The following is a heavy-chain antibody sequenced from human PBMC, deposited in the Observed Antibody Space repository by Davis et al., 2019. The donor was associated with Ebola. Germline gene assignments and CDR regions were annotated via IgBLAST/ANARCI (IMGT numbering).Heavy chain of an antibody. CDR2: ISPTGLTI. D-gene: IGHD5-12*01. CDR1: GFIFNDYY. V-gene: IGHV3-11*01. Sequence: GESLKISCEASGFIFNDYYMSWIRHSPGKGLEWLSYISPTGLTISYADSVKGRFTISRDNAKNSVFLQLHDLRVEDTAMYYCVRDESTFMVATEPLDFWGQGTLVTVSS. CDR3: VRDESTFMVATEPLDF. J-gene: IGHJ4*02.